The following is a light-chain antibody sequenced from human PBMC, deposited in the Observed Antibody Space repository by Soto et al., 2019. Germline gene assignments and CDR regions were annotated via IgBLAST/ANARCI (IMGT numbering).Light chain of an antibody. CDR1: QSISTW. J-gene: IGKJ1*01. CDR2: KAS. Sequence: DIQMTQSPSTLSTSVGDRVTITCRASQSISTWLAWYQQKPGTAPKLLIYKASTLESGVPSRFSGSGSGTEFPLTTSSLQPHDFAPYYCQQYNIYPWTFGQGTKVEIK. V-gene: IGKV1-5*03. CDR3: QQYNIYPWT.